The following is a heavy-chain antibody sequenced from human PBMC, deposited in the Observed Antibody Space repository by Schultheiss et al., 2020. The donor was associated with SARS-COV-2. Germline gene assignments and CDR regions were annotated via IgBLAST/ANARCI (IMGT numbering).Heavy chain of an antibody. CDR3: ATLYCSSTSCYPYYYYGMDV. Sequence: GGSLRLSCAASGFTFSSYSMNWVRQAPGKGLEWVSYISSSSSTIYYADSVKGRFTISRDNAKNSLYLQMNSLRDEDTAVYYCATLYCSSTSCYPYYYYGMDVWGQGTTVTVSS. CDR1: GFTFSSYS. D-gene: IGHD2-2*01. J-gene: IGHJ6*02. V-gene: IGHV3-48*02. CDR2: ISSSSSTI.